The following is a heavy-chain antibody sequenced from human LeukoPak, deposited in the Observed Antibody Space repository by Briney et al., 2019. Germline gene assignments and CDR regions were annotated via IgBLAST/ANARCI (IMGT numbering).Heavy chain of an antibody. J-gene: IGHJ5*02. V-gene: IGHV1-8*03. Sequence: ASVKVSCKASGYTFTSYDINWVRQATGQGLGWMGWMNPNSGNTGYAQKFQGRVTITRNTSISTAYMELSSLRSEDTAVYYCARGERDYDYVWGSYQVWFDPWGQGTLVTVSS. CDR3: ARGERDYDYVWGSYQVWFDP. CDR1: GYTFTSYD. CDR2: MNPNSGNT. D-gene: IGHD3-16*02.